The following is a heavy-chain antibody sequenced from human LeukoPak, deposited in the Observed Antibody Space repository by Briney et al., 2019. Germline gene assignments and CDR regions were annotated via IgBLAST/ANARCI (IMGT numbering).Heavy chain of an antibody. V-gene: IGHV3-30*02. D-gene: IGHD3-10*02. CDR3: AELGITMIGGV. J-gene: IGHJ6*04. CDR2: IRYDGNHK. Sequence: GGSLRLSCAASGFTFSSEGMYWVRQAPGKGLEWVTFIRYDGNHKYYADSVRGRFTVSRDNSKNTLFLQMNNLRAEDTAVYYCAELGITMIGGVWGKGTTVTISS. CDR1: GFTFSSEG.